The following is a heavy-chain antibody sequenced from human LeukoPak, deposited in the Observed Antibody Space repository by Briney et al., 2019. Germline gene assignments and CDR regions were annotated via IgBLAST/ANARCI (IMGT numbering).Heavy chain of an antibody. D-gene: IGHD1-26*01. V-gene: IGHV4-39*01. CDR1: GGSIRTRIYY. Sequence: SETLSLTCIVSGGSIRTRIYYWVWIRQPPGTGLEWIGCDSYSGSTHYNPSLNSRVTISVDTSKNQFSLKLSSVTAADRAVYYCARLGGSYFRHGYYFYYMDVWGKGTTVTVSS. CDR3: ARLGGSYFRHGYYFYYMDV. CDR2: DSYSGST. J-gene: IGHJ6*03.